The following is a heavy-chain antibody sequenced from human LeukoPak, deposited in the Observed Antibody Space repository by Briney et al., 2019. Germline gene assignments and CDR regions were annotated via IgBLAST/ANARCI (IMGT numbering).Heavy chain of an antibody. CDR1: GFTFSSYS. Sequence: GGSLRLSCAASGFTFSSYSMNWVRQAPGKGLEWVSSTSSSSSYIYYADSLKGRFTISRDNAKNSLYLQMNSLRAEDTALYYCAKARGCSSTSCYAGAFDIWGQGTMVTVSS. CDR2: TSSSSSYI. V-gene: IGHV3-21*04. J-gene: IGHJ3*02. CDR3: AKARGCSSTSCYAGAFDI. D-gene: IGHD2-2*01.